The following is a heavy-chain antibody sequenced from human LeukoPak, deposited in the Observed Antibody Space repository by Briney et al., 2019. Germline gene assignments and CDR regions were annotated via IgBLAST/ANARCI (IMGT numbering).Heavy chain of an antibody. CDR2: IYYSGST. CDR1: GGSISSSSYY. D-gene: IGHD5-18*01. V-gene: IGHV4-39*01. J-gene: IGHJ4*02. CDR3: ARKSYGLEIDY. Sequence: TSETLSLTCTVSGGSISSSSYYWGWIRQPPGKGLEWIGSIYYSGSTYYNPSLKSRVTISVDTSKNQFSLKLSSVTAEDSAVYYCARKSYGLEIDYWGQGTLVTVSS.